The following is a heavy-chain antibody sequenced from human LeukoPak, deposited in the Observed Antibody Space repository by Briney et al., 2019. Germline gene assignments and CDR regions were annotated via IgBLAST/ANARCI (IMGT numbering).Heavy chain of an antibody. V-gene: IGHV3-23*01. J-gene: IGHJ5*02. CDR3: AKPPYGSGSYYIS. D-gene: IGHD3-10*01. CDR1: GFTFSSYG. CDR2: ISGSGGST. Sequence: GGSLRLSCAASGFTFSSYGMSWVRQAPGKGLEWVSAISGSGGSTYYADSVKGRFTISRDNSKNTLYLQMNSLRAEDTAVYYCAKPPYGSGSYYISWGQGTLVTVSS.